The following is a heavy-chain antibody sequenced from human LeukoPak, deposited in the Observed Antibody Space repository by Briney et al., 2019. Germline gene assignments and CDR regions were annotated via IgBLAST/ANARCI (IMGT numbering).Heavy chain of an antibody. Sequence: SVKVSCKASGYTFTSYDINWVRQATGQGLEWMGRINPNNGGTNYAQKFQGRVTMTRDMSMSTAYMELSRLRSVDTAVYYCAGEDNSSGYRPFDIWGQGTMVTVPS. D-gene: IGHD3-22*01. CDR2: INPNNGGT. CDR1: GYTFTSYD. CDR3: AGEDNSSGYRPFDI. V-gene: IGHV1-2*06. J-gene: IGHJ3*02.